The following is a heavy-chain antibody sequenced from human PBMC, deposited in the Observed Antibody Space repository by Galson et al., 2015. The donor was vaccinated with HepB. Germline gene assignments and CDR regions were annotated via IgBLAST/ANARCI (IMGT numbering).Heavy chain of an antibody. V-gene: IGHV4-39*07. CDR2: IYYSGST. CDR3: AREYSGWIPY. CDR1: GGSISSSSYY. Sequence: ETLSLTCTVSGGSISSSSYYWGWIRQPPGKGLEWIGSIYYSGSTYYNPSLKSRVTISVDTSKNQFSLKLSSVTAADTAVYYCAREYSGWIPYWGQGTLVTVSS. D-gene: IGHD6-19*01. J-gene: IGHJ4*02.